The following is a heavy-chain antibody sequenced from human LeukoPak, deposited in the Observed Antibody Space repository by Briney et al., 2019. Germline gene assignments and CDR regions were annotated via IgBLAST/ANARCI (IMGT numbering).Heavy chain of an antibody. CDR1: GFTVSSNY. CDR2: IYSGGST. J-gene: IGHJ4*02. V-gene: IGHV3-53*01. CDR3: AKSDILTGYPLDY. D-gene: IGHD3-9*01. Sequence: GGSLRLSCAASGFTVSSNYMSWVRQAPGKGLEWVSIIYSGGSTYYADSVKGRFTISRDNSKNTLYLQMNSLRAEDTAVYYCAKSDILTGYPLDYWGQGTLVTVSS.